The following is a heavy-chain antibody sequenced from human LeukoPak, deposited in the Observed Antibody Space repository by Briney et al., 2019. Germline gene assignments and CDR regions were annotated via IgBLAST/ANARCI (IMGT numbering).Heavy chain of an antibody. V-gene: IGHV4-34*01. CDR2: INHSGST. Sequence: SESLSLTCAVYGGSFSGYYWSWIRQPPGKGLEWIGEINHSGSTNYNPSLKSRVTISVDTSKNQFSLKLSSVTAADTAVYYCARVLEGSSGQHWYFDLWGRGTLVTVSS. J-gene: IGHJ2*01. CDR3: ARVLEGSSGQHWYFDL. D-gene: IGHD6-19*01. CDR1: GGSFSGYY.